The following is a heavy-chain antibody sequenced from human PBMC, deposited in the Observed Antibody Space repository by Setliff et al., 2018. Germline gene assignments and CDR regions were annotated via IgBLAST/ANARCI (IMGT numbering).Heavy chain of an antibody. V-gene: IGHV1-69*11. CDR2: IIPILETT. CDR3: ARWNGSGYFYY. D-gene: IGHD3-3*01. Sequence: SVKVSCKASGYEFNNYGIAWVRQAPGQGLEWMGRIIPILETTNYAQNFQGRVSITADESTRTAYMELSRLTFEDTAVYYCARWNGSGYFYYWGQGTWVTVSS. CDR1: GYEFNNYG. J-gene: IGHJ4*02.